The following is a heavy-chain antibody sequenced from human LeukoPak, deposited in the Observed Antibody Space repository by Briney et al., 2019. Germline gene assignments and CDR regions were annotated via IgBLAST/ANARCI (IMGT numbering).Heavy chain of an antibody. D-gene: IGHD3-22*01. CDR2: IYTSGST. CDR3: ARGVDYDSSGRALNY. CDR1: GGSISSGSYY. Sequence: SETLSLTCTVSGGSISSGSYYWSWIRQPAGKGLEWIGRIYTSGSTNYNPSLKSRVTISVDTSKNQFSLKLSSVTAADTAVYYCARGVDYDSSGRALNYWGQGTLVTVSS. J-gene: IGHJ4*02. V-gene: IGHV4-61*02.